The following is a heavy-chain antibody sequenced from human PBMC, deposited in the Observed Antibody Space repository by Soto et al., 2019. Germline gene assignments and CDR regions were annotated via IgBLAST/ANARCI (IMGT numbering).Heavy chain of an antibody. CDR3: AMGAGGGGDY. V-gene: IGHV3-30*03. CDR1: GFTFSSYG. Sequence: PGGSLRLSCAASGFTFSSYGMHWVRQAPGKGLEWVAVISYDGSNKYYADSVKGRFTISRDNSKNTLYLQMNSLRAEDTAVYYCAMGAGGGGDYWGQGTLVTVSS. J-gene: IGHJ4*02. D-gene: IGHD3-16*01. CDR2: ISYDGSNK.